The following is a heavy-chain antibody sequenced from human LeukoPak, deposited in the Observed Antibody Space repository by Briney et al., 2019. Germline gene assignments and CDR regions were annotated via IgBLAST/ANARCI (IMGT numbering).Heavy chain of an antibody. J-gene: IGHJ6*03. V-gene: IGHV1-18*01. CDR1: GYTFTSYG. CDR2: ISAYNGNT. Sequence: ASVKVSCKASGYTFTSYGISWVRQAPGQGLEWMGWISAYNGNTKYAQKLQGRVTMTTDTSTSTAYMELRSPRSDDTAVYYCARRSEDYYYYYMDVWGKGTTVTVSS. CDR3: ARRSEDYYYYYMDV. D-gene: IGHD2-15*01.